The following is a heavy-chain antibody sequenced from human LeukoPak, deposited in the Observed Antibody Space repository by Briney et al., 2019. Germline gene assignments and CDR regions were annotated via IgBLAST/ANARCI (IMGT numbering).Heavy chain of an antibody. CDR2: ISSSSSTI. D-gene: IGHD3-22*01. CDR1: GFTFSSYG. Sequence: GGSLRLSCAGSGFTFSSYGMSWVRQAPGKGLEWVSYISSSSSTIYYADSVKGRFTISRDNAKNSLYLQMNSLRAEDTAVYYCAKVRGGSYLYDAFDIWGQGTMVTVSS. V-gene: IGHV3-48*01. J-gene: IGHJ3*02. CDR3: AKVRGGSYLYDAFDI.